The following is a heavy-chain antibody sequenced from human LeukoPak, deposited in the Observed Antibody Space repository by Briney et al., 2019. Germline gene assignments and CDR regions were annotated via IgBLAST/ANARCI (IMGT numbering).Heavy chain of an antibody. J-gene: IGHJ3*02. Sequence: GGSLRLSCAASGFTFSSYAMHWVRQAPGKGLEWVAVISYDGSNKYYADSVKGRFTISRDNSKNTLYLQMNSLRAEDTAVYYCARESNQLRYFDWFIGHDAFDIWGQGTMVTVSS. D-gene: IGHD3-9*01. V-gene: IGHV3-30-3*01. CDR1: GFTFSSYA. CDR3: ARESNQLRYFDWFIGHDAFDI. CDR2: ISYDGSNK.